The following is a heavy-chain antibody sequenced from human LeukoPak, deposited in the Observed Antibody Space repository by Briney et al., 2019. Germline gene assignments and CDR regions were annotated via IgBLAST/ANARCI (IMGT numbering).Heavy chain of an antibody. CDR3: ATIAAAGTDLDAFDI. D-gene: IGHD6-13*01. V-gene: IGHV4-34*01. CDR2: INHSGST. Sequence: SETLSLTCAVYGGSFSGYYWSWIRQPPGKGLEWIGEINHSGSTNYNPSLKSRVTISVDTSKNQSSLKLSSVTAADTAVYYCATIAAAGTDLDAFDIWGQGTMVTVSS. CDR1: GGSFSGYY. J-gene: IGHJ3*02.